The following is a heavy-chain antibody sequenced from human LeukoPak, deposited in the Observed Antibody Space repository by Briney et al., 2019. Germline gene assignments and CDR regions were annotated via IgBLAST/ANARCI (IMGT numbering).Heavy chain of an antibody. CDR3: AKDLEPYYDILTGYYFPFDY. J-gene: IGHJ4*02. Sequence: GGSLRRSGAASGFTFSGYAMSRVRQAPGMGLVWVSAISGSVGSTDYADSVKGRFTIARDNSKNTPYLQMNRPRDEDTAVYYCAKDLEPYYDILTGYYFPFDYWGQGTLVSVSS. CDR2: ISGSVGST. D-gene: IGHD3-9*01. CDR1: GFTFSGYA. V-gene: IGHV3-23*01.